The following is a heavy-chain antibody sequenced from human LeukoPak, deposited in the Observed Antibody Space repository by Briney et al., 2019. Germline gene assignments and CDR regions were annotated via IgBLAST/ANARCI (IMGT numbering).Heavy chain of an antibody. CDR1: GFNVSSNY. V-gene: IGHV3-23*01. J-gene: IGHJ5*02. CDR3: ANRPKQQGTS. D-gene: IGHD6-13*01. Sequence: QPGGSLRLSCAASGFNVSSNYMSWVRQAPGKGLEWVSAISGSGGSTYYADSVKGRFTISRDNSKNTLYLQMNSLRAEDTAVYYCANRPKQQGTSWGQGTLVTVSS. CDR2: ISGSGGST.